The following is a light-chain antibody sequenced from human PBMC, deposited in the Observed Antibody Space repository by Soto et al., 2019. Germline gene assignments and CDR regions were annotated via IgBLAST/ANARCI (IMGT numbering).Light chain of an antibody. J-gene: IGKJ1*01. CDR3: QQRSNWPWT. CDR1: QSVSSY. Sequence: EIVLTQSPTTLSLSPGERATLSCRASQSVSSYLAWYQQKPGQAPRLFIYDASNRATGIPARFSGSGSGTDLTLTISSLEPEDFAVYYCQQRSNWPWTFGQGTKVDIK. V-gene: IGKV3-11*01. CDR2: DAS.